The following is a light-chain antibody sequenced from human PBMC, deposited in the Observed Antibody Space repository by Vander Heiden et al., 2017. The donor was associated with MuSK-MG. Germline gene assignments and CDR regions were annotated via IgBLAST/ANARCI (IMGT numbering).Light chain of an antibody. CDR3: QQRYNTIELT. CDR1: QSSSSY. V-gene: IGKV1-39*01. Sequence: DIQMTQSPSSLSASVGDRVTITCPASQSSSSYLNLYQQQQRKANKLLIYVAYSLKSEVPSTFSGSGSGTDFNLTLSSLQPQDFETYYCQQRYNTIELTFGEGTKVEIK. CDR2: VAY. J-gene: IGKJ4*02.